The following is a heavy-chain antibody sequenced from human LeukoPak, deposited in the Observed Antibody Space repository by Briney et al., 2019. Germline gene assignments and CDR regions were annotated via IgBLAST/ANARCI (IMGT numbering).Heavy chain of an antibody. CDR1: GFTFSSYT. J-gene: IGHJ4*02. V-gene: IGHV3-21*01. CDR3: ARGTMVTVNFDY. CDR2: ISSSGDYI. Sequence: GGSLRLSCAAPGFTFSSYTLNWVRQAPGKGLEWVSSISSSGDYIYYADSMKGRFTISRDNAKKSLYLQMNSLRAEDTAVYYCARGTMVTVNFDYWGQGTLVTVSS. D-gene: IGHD4-11*01.